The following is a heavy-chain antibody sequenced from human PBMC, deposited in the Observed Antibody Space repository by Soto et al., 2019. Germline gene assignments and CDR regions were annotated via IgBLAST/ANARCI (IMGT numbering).Heavy chain of an antibody. CDR2: IIPMFAAS. J-gene: IGHJ4*02. CDR1: GGAFSDFA. V-gene: IGHV1-69*01. D-gene: IGHD2-21*02. CDR3: ARGGIVAVPATLSSYHDYTNYRFDA. Sequence: QVQLAQSGAEVRKPGSSVKVSCRTSGGAFSDFAFSWVRQAPGQGLEWMGGIIPMFAASKYAQRFQGRVSITADASTETAYLELSSHTPGDTAVYYCARGGIVAVPATLSSYHDYTNYRFDAWGQGTLVSV.